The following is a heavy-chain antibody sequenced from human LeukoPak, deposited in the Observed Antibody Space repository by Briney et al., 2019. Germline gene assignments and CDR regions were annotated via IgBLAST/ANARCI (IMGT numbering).Heavy chain of an antibody. J-gene: IGHJ4*02. Sequence: SETLSLTCAVYGGSFSGYHWSWIRQPPGKGLEWIGEINHSGSTNYNPSLKSRVTISVDTSKNQFSLKLSSVTAADTAVYYCARGGRGDYRNEYYFDYWGQGTLVTVSS. V-gene: IGHV4-34*01. D-gene: IGHD4-11*01. CDR1: GGSFSGYH. CDR2: INHSGST. CDR3: ARGGRGDYRNEYYFDY.